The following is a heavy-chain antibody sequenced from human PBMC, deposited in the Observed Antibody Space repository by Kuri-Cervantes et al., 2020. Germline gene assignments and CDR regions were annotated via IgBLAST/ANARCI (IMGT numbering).Heavy chain of an antibody. V-gene: IGHV3-30*07. D-gene: IGHD2-2*01. Sequence: GESLKISCAASGFTFSSYAMHWVRQAPGKGLEWVAVISYDGSNKYYADSVKGRFTISRDNSKNTLYLQMNSLRAEDTAVYYCARWGYQEEFDYWGQGTLVTDSS. CDR2: ISYDGSNK. CDR1: GFTFSSYA. J-gene: IGHJ4*02. CDR3: ARWGYQEEFDY.